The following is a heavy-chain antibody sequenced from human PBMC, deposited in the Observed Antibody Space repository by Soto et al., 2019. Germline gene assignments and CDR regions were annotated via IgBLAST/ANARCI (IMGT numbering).Heavy chain of an antibody. Sequence: QVHLVESGGGVVQPGRSLTISCVGSGFAFSTYGMHWVRQAPAKGLEWVALISYDGTDKDYADSVKGRFSISRDNYKQTLSMQMDSLRPEDTAVYYCAKDFGAWSDSWGQGTLVNVSS. CDR3: AKDFGAWSDS. CDR2: ISYDGTDK. J-gene: IGHJ5*02. D-gene: IGHD6-19*01. V-gene: IGHV3-30*18. CDR1: GFAFSTYG.